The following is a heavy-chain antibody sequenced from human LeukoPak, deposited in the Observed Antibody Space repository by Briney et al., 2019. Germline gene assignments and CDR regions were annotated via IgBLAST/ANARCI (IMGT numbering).Heavy chain of an antibody. CDR2: IIPIFGTA. Sequence: GASVKVSCKASGGTFSSYAISWVRQAPGQGLEWMGRIIPIFGTANYAQKFQGRVTITADKSTGTAYMELSSLRSEDTAVYYCASSGRKDYYDSSGYPHWGQGTLVTVSS. CDR1: GGTFSSYA. CDR3: ASSGRKDYYDSSGYPH. V-gene: IGHV1-69*06. D-gene: IGHD3-22*01. J-gene: IGHJ4*02.